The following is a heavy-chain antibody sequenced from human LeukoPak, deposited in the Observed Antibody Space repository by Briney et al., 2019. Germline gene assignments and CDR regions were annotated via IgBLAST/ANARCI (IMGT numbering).Heavy chain of an antibody. CDR3: AKDTSSTYYDILTGSQGLDY. D-gene: IGHD3-9*01. J-gene: IGHJ4*02. Sequence: GGSLRLSCAASGFTFSSYGMHWVRQAPGKGLEWVAVTSYDGSNEYYADSVKGRFTISRDNSKNTLYLQMNSLRAEDTAVYFCAKDTSSTYYDILTGSQGLDYWGQGTLVTVSS. V-gene: IGHV3-30*18. CDR2: TSYDGSNE. CDR1: GFTFSSYG.